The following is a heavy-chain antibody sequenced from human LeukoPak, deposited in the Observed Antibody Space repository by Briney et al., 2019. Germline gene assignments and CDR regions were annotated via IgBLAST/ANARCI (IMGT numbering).Heavy chain of an antibody. CDR3: AKLGAYSSSWYGFFDY. J-gene: IGHJ4*02. Sequence: GESLKISCKGSGYSFSNYWIGWVRQMPGKGLEWMGIIYPGESETRYSPSVQGQVTISVDKSITTAYLQWSSLKASDTAMYYCAKLGAYSSSWYGFFDYWGQGTLVTVSS. CDR2: IYPGESET. CDR1: GYSFSNYW. D-gene: IGHD6-13*01. V-gene: IGHV5-51*01.